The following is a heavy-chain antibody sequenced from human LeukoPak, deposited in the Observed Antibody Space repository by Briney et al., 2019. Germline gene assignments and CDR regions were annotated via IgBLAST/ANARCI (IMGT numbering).Heavy chain of an antibody. Sequence: TSETLSLTCAVYGGSFSGYYWSWIRQHPGKGLEWIGEINHSGSTNYNPSLKSRVTISVDTSKNQFSLKLSSVTAADTAVYYCARGYSSGYFDPWGQGTLVTVSS. D-gene: IGHD6-19*01. CDR3: ARGYSSGYFDP. J-gene: IGHJ5*02. CDR1: GGSFSGYY. V-gene: IGHV4-34*01. CDR2: INHSGST.